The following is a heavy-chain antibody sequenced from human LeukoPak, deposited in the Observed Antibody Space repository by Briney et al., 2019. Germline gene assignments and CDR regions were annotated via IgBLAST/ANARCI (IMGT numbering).Heavy chain of an antibody. J-gene: IGHJ4*02. CDR2: IIPIFGTA. CDR1: GCTFINYS. V-gene: IGHV1-69*13. CDR3: ASFMITFGGVIAPFDY. Sequence: SVNVSCMPSGCTFINYSIRWLRQPPAQGLDWMGGIIPIFGTANYAQKFQGRVTITADESTSTAYMELSSLRSEDTAVYYCASFMITFGGVIAPFDYWGQGTLVTVSS. D-gene: IGHD3-16*02.